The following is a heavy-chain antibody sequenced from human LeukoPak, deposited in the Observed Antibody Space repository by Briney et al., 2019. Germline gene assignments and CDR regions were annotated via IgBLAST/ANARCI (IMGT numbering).Heavy chain of an antibody. D-gene: IGHD1-1*01. CDR3: AREGPSTTGRD. V-gene: IGHV1-69*05. CDR1: GGTFTIYA. Sequence: GASVTVSLTSSGGTFTIYAISWVRQAPGQGLEWMGGIIPIFGTANYAQKFQGRVTITTDESTSTAYMELSSLRSEDTAVYYCAREGPSTTGRDWGQGTLVTVSS. CDR2: IIPIFGTA. J-gene: IGHJ4*02.